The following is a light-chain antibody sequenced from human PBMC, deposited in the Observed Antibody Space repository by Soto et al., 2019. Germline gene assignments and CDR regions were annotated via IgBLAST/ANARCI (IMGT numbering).Light chain of an antibody. V-gene: IGLV2-14*01. CDR3: CSSTSSTTYV. Sequence: QSVLTQPASVSGSLGQSITISCTGTSSDVGGYNYVSWYQQQPGKAPKLMISEVSNRPSGISNRFSGSKSGNTASLIISGLQAEDEADYHCCSSTSSTTYVFGTGTKVTVL. CDR1: SSDVGGYNY. J-gene: IGLJ1*01. CDR2: EVS.